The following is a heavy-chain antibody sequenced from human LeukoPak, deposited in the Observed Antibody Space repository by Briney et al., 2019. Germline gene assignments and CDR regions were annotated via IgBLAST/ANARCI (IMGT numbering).Heavy chain of an antibody. D-gene: IGHD5-18*01. CDR3: ARVSVDTAMVTTPDAFDI. Sequence: SETLSLTCTVSGGSISSYYWSWIRQPPGKGLEWIGYIYYSGSTNYNPSLKSRVTISVDTSKNQFSLKLSSVTAADTAVYYCARVSVDTAMVTTPDAFDIRGQGTMVTVSS. CDR1: GGSISSYY. V-gene: IGHV4-59*08. J-gene: IGHJ3*02. CDR2: IYYSGST.